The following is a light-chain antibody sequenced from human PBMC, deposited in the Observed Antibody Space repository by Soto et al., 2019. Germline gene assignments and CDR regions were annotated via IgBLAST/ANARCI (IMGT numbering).Light chain of an antibody. V-gene: IGKV3-20*01. CDR3: QQYDTSPPRYT. CDR2: AAS. CDR1: QSLNSNF. J-gene: IGKJ2*01. Sequence: EIVVTQSPGTLSLSPGESATLSCRASQSLNSNFLAWYQQKPGQAPRLLVYAASSRATGIPDRFSGSASGTDFTLTISRLEPEDFAVYYCQQYDTSPPRYTFGQGTKLEIK.